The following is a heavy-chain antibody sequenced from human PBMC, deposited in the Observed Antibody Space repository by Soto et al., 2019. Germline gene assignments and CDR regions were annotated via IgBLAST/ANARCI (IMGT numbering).Heavy chain of an antibody. D-gene: IGHD1-26*01. CDR3: AKDYRGSPFREVAAFDT. Sequence: XGSLRLSCSAAGFTFSSYAMSWVRQAPGKGLEWVSAISGSGGSTYYADSVKGRFTISRDNSKNTLYLQMNSLRAEDTAVYYCAKDYRGSPFREVAAFDTSGQGAMVTVSS. CDR2: ISGSGGST. J-gene: IGHJ3*02. V-gene: IGHV3-23*01. CDR1: GFTFSSYA.